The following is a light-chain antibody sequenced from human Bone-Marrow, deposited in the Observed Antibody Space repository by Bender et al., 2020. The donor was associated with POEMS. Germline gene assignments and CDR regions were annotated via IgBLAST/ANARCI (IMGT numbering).Light chain of an antibody. CDR1: SSNIGTHT. V-gene: IGLV1-44*01. J-gene: IGLJ3*02. CDR3: AAWEDSLNGWV. Sequence: QSVLTQPPSASGTPGQRVTISCSGGSSNIGTHTINWYQQLPATAPKLLIYNDNDRPSGVPDRFSGSKSGTSASLAISGLQSEDEADYYWAAWEDSLNGWVFGGGTKLTVL. CDR2: NDN.